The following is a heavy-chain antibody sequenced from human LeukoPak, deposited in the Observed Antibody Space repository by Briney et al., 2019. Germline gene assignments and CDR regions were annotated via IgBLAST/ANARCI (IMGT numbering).Heavy chain of an antibody. CDR1: GFTFSSYA. Sequence: GGSLRLSCAASGFTFSSYAMSWVRQAPGKGLEWVSAISGSGGSTYYADSVKGRFTISRDNSKNTLYLPMNSLRAEDTAVYYCAKEFNYYGSSGYTYYFDYWGQGTLVSVSS. J-gene: IGHJ4*02. CDR3: AKEFNYYGSSGYTYYFDY. D-gene: IGHD3-22*01. V-gene: IGHV3-23*01. CDR2: ISGSGGST.